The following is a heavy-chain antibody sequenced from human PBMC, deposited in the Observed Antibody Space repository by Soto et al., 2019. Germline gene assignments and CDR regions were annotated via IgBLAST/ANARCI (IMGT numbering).Heavy chain of an antibody. CDR1: GGSISRYF. Sequence: SETLSLTCSVSGGSISRYFRNWIRQAPGKGLEWIGCIYDSGDANYNPSLKSRVTISLDTSKNQFSLKLSSVTAADTAVYYCVSSRTAIYGDALDIWARGTMVTVSS. V-gene: IGHV4-59*03. CDR3: VSSRTAIYGDALDI. J-gene: IGHJ3*02. CDR2: IYDSGDA. D-gene: IGHD2-21*02.